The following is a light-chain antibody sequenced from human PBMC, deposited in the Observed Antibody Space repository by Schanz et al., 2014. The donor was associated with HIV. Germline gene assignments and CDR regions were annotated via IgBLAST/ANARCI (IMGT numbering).Light chain of an antibody. CDR3: QSYDSGLSGIL. J-gene: IGLJ2*01. V-gene: IGLV2-8*01. Sequence: QSALTQPASASGSPGQSVTISCTGTSSDVGNYNYVSWYQQYPGKAPKLIIYDVTKRPSGVPDRFSGSKSGTSASLAITGLQAEDEADYYCQSYDSGLSGILFGGGTKLTVL. CDR1: SSDVGNYNY. CDR2: DVT.